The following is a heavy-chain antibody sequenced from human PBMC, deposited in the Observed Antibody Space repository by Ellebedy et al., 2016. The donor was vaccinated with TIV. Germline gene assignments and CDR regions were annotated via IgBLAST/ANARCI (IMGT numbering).Heavy chain of an antibody. D-gene: IGHD6-19*01. CDR2: ISYDGSNK. V-gene: IGHV3-30-3*01. J-gene: IGHJ4*02. Sequence: GESLKISCAASGFNFSTYTIHWVRQTPGKGLEWVAVISYDGSNKYYADSVKGRFNISRDNSMTTVYLEMNSLSAEDTALYYCARDLDKSSGWYGGAAYWGQGTKVTVSS. CDR1: GFNFSTYT. CDR3: ARDLDKSSGWYGGAAY.